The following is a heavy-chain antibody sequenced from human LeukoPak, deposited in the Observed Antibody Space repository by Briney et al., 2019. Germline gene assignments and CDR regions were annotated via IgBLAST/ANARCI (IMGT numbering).Heavy chain of an antibody. J-gene: IGHJ4*02. CDR3: ARVTLSVLRYFDWLFLNFDH. CDR1: GFTFSSYW. V-gene: IGHV3-7*01. D-gene: IGHD3-9*01. Sequence: GGSLRLSCAASGFTFSSYWMSWVRQAPGKGLEWVANIKQDGSEKYYVDSVKGRFTISRDNAKNSLYLQMNSLRAEDTAVYYCARVTLSVLRYFDWLFLNFDHWGQGTLVTVSS. CDR2: IKQDGSEK.